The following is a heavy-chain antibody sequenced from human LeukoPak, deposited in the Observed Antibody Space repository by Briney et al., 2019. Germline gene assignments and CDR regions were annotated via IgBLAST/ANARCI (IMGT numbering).Heavy chain of an antibody. CDR2: INHSGST. V-gene: IGHV4-34*01. CDR1: GGSFSGYY. D-gene: IGHD4-17*01. Sequence: PSETLSLTCAVYGGSFSGYYWSWIRQPPGKGLEGIGEINHSGSTNYNPSLKSRVTISVDTSKNQFSLKLSSVTAADTAVYYCATTVTTLYGMDVWGQGTTVTVSS. CDR3: ATTVTTLYGMDV. J-gene: IGHJ6*02.